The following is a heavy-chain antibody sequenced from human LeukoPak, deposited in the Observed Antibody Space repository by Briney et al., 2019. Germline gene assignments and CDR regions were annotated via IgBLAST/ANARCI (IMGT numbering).Heavy chain of an antibody. CDR1: GFTFNAYT. CDR3: ARPTEYSSSSKY. V-gene: IGHV3-21*01. CDR2: ISSSSLYI. J-gene: IGHJ4*02. D-gene: IGHD6-6*01. Sequence: GGSLRLSCAASGFTFNAYTMNWVRQAPGKGLEWVSSISSSSLYIYYADSVKGRFTISRDNAKNSLYLQMNSLRAEDTAIYYCARPTEYSSSSKYWGQGTLVTVSS.